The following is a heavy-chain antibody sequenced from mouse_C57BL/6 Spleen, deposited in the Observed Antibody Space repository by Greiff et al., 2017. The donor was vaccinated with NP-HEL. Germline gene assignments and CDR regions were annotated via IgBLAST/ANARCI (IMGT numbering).Heavy chain of an antibody. CDR1: GYTFTSYW. D-gene: IGHD2-4*01. J-gene: IGHJ2*01. Sequence: VQLQQSGTVLARPGASVKMSCKTSGYTFTSYWMHWVKQRPGPGLEWIGAIYPGNSDTSSNQKFKGKAKLTAVTSASTAYMELSSLTNEDSAVYYCTRTSYYDYEGYYFDYWGQGTTLTVSS. V-gene: IGHV1-5*01. CDR3: TRTSYYDYEGYYFDY. CDR2: IYPGNSDT.